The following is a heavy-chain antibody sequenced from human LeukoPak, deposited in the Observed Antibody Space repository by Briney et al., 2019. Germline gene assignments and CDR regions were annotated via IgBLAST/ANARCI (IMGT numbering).Heavy chain of an antibody. V-gene: IGHV7-4-1*02. Sequence: ASVKVSCKASGYTFTSYAISWVRQAPGQGLEWMGWINTNIGNPTCAQGFTGRFVFSLDTSVSTAYLQINSLKAEDTAVYYCARVRDGYNPRLRILEYYFDYWGQGTLVTVSS. J-gene: IGHJ4*02. CDR2: INTNIGNP. CDR1: GYTFTSYA. D-gene: IGHD5-24*01. CDR3: ARVRDGYNPRLRILEYYFDY.